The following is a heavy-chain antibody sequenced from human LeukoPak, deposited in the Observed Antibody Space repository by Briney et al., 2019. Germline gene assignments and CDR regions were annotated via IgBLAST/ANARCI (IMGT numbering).Heavy chain of an antibody. J-gene: IGHJ3*02. Sequence: GGSLRLSCTASGFTFSNYGMNWVRQAPGKGLEWVSFTDTSGNYIYYGDSVKGRFTTSKDNAKNLVFLQMNGLRAEDTAVYYCARGRSITLLRGVAMSDGFDIWGQGAMVAVSS. D-gene: IGHD3-10*01. CDR3: ARGRSITLLRGVAMSDGFDI. CDR1: GFTFSNYG. CDR2: TDTSGNYI. V-gene: IGHV3-21*01.